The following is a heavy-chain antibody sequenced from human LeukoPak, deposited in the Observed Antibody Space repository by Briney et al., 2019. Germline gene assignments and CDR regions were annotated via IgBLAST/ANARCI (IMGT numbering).Heavy chain of an antibody. CDR3: ATGSGDLDH. V-gene: IGHV4-4*07. J-gene: IGHJ4*02. Sequence: SETLSLTCSVSGGAISSWWWSWIRQPAGKGLEWIGRIIPSGGTNYNPSLKSRVTMSLDTSKNQLSLELSSVTAADTAVYYCATGSGDLDHRGQGTLVTVSS. CDR1: GGAISSWW. D-gene: IGHD3-10*01. CDR2: IIPSGGT.